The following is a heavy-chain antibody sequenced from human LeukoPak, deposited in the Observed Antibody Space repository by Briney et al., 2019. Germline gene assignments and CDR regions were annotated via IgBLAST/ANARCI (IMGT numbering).Heavy chain of an antibody. CDR2: ISWNSGSI. Sequence: PGGSLRLSCAASGFTFDDYAMHWVRQAPGKGLEWVSGISWNSGSIGYADSVKGRFTISRDNAKNSLYLQMNSLRAEDTALYYCAKGGYCSSTSCYGRLDYWGQGTLVTVSS. V-gene: IGHV3-9*01. CDR3: AKGGYCSSTSCYGRLDY. D-gene: IGHD2-2*01. CDR1: GFTFDDYA. J-gene: IGHJ4*02.